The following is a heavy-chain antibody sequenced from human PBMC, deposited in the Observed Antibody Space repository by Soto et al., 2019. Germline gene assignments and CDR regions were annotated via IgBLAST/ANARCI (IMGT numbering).Heavy chain of an antibody. CDR2: IGVSGDTT. CDR3: AKVRRVGELRSLY. Sequence: EVHLLESGGGLVQPGGSLRLSCAASGFTFSSYAMSWVRQAPGKGLEWVSAIGVSGDTTYYADSVKGRFTISRDNSKNTLSVQMGSLRAEETAVYYCAKVRRVGELRSLYWGQGTLVTVSS. V-gene: IGHV3-23*01. D-gene: IGHD3-10*01. J-gene: IGHJ4*02. CDR1: GFTFSSYA.